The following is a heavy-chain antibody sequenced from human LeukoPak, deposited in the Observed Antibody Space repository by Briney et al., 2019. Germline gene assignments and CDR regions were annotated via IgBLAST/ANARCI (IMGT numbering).Heavy chain of an antibody. V-gene: IGHV3-7*01. D-gene: IGHD4-23*01. CDR1: GFTLSSYW. CDR2: IKEDGSER. J-gene: IGHJ4*02. CDR3: VRDGRWPLVGDY. Sequence: GGSLRLSCEVSGFTLSSYWMSWVRQAPGKGLEWVACIKEDGSERYYVNSVKGRFTISRDNVKNSIYFQMNSLRGEDTAVYYCVRDGRWPLVGDYWGQGTLAAVSS.